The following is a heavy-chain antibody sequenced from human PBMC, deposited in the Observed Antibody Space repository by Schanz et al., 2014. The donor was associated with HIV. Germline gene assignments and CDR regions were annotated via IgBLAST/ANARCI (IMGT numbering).Heavy chain of an antibody. Sequence: EVQLLESGGGLVQPGGSLRLSCAASGFTFSSYAMTWVRQAPGKGLDWVSTISGSDGDTYYADSVKGRFTISRDNSKNTLNLRVNSLRAEDTAVYYCAKDRNYYDSKYIGKGNYYYYYGMDVWGQGTTVTVSS. V-gene: IGHV3-23*01. CDR3: AKDRNYYDSKYIGKGNYYYYYGMDV. D-gene: IGHD3-22*01. CDR2: ISGSDGDT. J-gene: IGHJ6*02. CDR1: GFTFSSYA.